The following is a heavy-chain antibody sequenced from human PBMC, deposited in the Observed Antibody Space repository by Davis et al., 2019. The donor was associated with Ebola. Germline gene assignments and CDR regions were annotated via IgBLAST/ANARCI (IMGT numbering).Heavy chain of an antibody. CDR1: GGSISSGDYY. Sequence: LRLSCTVSGGSISSGDYYWSWIRQPPGKGLEWIGYIYYSGSTYYNPSLKSRVTISVDTSKNQFSLKLSSVTAADTAVYYCASPIVVVPANGDYYYMDVWGKGTTVTVSS. CDR2: IYYSGST. J-gene: IGHJ6*03. CDR3: ASPIVVVPANGDYYYMDV. V-gene: IGHV4-30-4*01. D-gene: IGHD2-2*01.